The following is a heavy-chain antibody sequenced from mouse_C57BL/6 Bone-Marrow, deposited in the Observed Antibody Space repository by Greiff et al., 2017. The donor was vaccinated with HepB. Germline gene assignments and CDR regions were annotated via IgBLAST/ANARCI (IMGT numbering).Heavy chain of an antibody. Sequence: VQLKESGGGLVKPGGSLKLSCAASGFTFSSYAMSWVRQTPEKRLEWVATISDGGSYTYYPDNVKGRFTISIDNAKNNLYLQMSHLKSEDTAMYYCARDHRVDWYFDVWGTGTTVTVSS. V-gene: IGHV5-4*01. CDR2: ISDGGSYT. CDR3: ARDHRVDWYFDV. J-gene: IGHJ1*03. CDR1: GFTFSSYA.